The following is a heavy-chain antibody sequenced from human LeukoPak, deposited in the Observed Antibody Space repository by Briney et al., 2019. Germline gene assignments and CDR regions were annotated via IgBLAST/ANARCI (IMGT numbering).Heavy chain of an antibody. CDR1: GVTFSSYV. D-gene: IGHD3-22*01. V-gene: IGHV3-23*01. CDR3: ANGGSGYYYPFDY. Sequence: PGGSLRLSCEASGVTFSSYVMSWVRQAPGKGLEWVSSISGSGGSTYYADSVKGRFTISRDNSKNTLYLQMNSLRAEDTAVYYCANGGSGYYYPFDYWGQGTLVTVSS. J-gene: IGHJ4*02. CDR2: ISGSGGST.